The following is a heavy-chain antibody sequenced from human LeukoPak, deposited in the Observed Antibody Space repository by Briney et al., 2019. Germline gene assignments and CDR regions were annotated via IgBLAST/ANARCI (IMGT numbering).Heavy chain of an antibody. D-gene: IGHD5-24*01. CDR3: ARHDGYTRAHDAFDI. V-gene: IGHV4-4*07. CDR2: IYTSGSN. J-gene: IGHJ3*02. CDR1: GDSISSYY. Sequence: PSETLSLTCTVSGDSISSYYWSWIRQPAGKGLEWIGRIYTSGSNNYNPSLKSRVTMSVDTSKNQFSLKLSSVTAADTAVYYCARHDGYTRAHDAFDIWGQGTMVTVSS.